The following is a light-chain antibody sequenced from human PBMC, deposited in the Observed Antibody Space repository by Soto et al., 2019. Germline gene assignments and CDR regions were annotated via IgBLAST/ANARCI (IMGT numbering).Light chain of an antibody. CDR1: SSDVGVYDF. CDR2: EVS. V-gene: IGLV2-14*01. J-gene: IGLJ2*01. Sequence: QSALTQPASVSGSPGQSITISCTGTSSDVGVYDFVSWYQQHPGNAPKLMIYEVSYRPSGVSHRFSGSKSGNTASLTISGLQAEDEAIYYCSSYTDSSTLVFGGGTKLTVL. CDR3: SSYTDSSTLV.